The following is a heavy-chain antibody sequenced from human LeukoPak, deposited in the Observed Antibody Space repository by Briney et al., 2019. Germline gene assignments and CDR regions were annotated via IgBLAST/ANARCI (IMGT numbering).Heavy chain of an antibody. V-gene: IGHV4-31*03. J-gene: IGHJ4*02. CDR2: IYYSGST. CDR1: GGSISSGGYY. CDR3: ARDPLGYCSSTRCQHMD. Sequence: SETLSLTCTVSGGSISSGGYYWSWIRQHPGKGLEWIGYIYYSGSTYYNPSLKSRVTISVDTSKNQFSLKLSSVTAADTAVYYCARDPLGYCSSTRCQHMDWGQGTLVTVSS. D-gene: IGHD2-2*01.